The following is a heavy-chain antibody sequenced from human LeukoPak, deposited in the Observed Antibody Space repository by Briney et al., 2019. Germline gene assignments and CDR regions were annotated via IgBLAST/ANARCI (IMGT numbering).Heavy chain of an antibody. J-gene: IGHJ6*03. Sequence: GGSLRLSCAASGFTFSSYAMSWVRQAPGKGLEWVASFGSDLSFRSVADSLKGRFTISRDNAENSIYLHMNSLRAEDTAVYYCAREWQLVSNYMDVWGKGTTVTVSS. V-gene: IGHV3-21*01. CDR1: GFTFSSYA. D-gene: IGHD6-6*01. CDR2: FGSDLSFR. CDR3: AREWQLVSNYMDV.